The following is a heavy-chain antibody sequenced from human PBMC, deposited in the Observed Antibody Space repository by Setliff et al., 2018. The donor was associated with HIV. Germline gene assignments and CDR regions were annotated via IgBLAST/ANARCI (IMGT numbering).Heavy chain of an antibody. Sequence: GESLKISCKGSGYSFTSRWIAWVRQMPGQGLEWMGIIYPSDSATAYSPSFQGQITISADKSISTAYLQWSSLKASDTAIYYCARSHFITLFGVIYYPGYFDLWGRGTQVTVSS. CDR3: ARSHFITLFGVIYYPGYFDL. V-gene: IGHV5-51*01. CDR2: IYPSDSAT. J-gene: IGHJ2*01. CDR1: GYSFTSRW. D-gene: IGHD3-3*01.